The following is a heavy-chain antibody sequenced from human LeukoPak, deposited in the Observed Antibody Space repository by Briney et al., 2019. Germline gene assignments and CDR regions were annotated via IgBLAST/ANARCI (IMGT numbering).Heavy chain of an antibody. V-gene: IGHV4-39*07. D-gene: IGHD3-3*01. Sequence: PSETLSLTCTVSGGSISSSSYYWGCIRQPPGKGLEWIGSIYYSGSTYYNPSLKSRVTISVDTSKNQFSLKLSSVTAADTAVYYCARAPAGADYYFDYWGQGTLVTVSS. CDR1: GGSISSSSYY. J-gene: IGHJ4*02. CDR3: ARAPAGADYYFDY. CDR2: IYYSGST.